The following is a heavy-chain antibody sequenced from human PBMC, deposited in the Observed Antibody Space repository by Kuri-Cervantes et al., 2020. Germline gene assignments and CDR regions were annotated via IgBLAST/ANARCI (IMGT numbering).Heavy chain of an antibody. CDR2: IYYSGST. CDR3: AREDYYDSSSYSLPLHSWFDP. D-gene: IGHD3-22*01. CDR1: GGSISSYY. Sequence: SETLSLTCTVFGGSISSYYWSWIRQPPGKGLEWIGYIYYSGSTNYNPSLKSRVTISVDTSKNQFSLKLSSVTAADTAVYYCAREDYYDSSSYSLPLHSWFDPWGQGTLVTVSS. V-gene: IGHV4-59*01. J-gene: IGHJ5*02.